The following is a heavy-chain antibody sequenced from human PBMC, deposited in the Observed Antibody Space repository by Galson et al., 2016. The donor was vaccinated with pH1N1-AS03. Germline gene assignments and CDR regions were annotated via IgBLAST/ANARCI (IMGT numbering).Heavy chain of an antibody. CDR2: IRQDGSEK. J-gene: IGHJ3*02. V-gene: IGHV3-7*03. CDR3: ARVYWSVPTPGTYGAFDI. CDR1: GFSFSASW. D-gene: IGHD3-3*01. Sequence: SLRLSCAASGFSFSASWMSWVRQAPGKGLEWVANIRQDGSEKYYVDSVEGRFTISRDNAKNSLYLQMNSLRGEDTAVYYCARVYWSVPTPGTYGAFDIWGQGTTVTVSS.